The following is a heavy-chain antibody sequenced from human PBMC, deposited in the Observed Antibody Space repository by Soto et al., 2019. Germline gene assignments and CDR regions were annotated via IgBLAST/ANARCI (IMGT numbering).Heavy chain of an antibody. J-gene: IGHJ4*02. V-gene: IGHV3-33*01. CDR2: IWYDGSNK. CDR1: GFTFSSYG. CDR3: ARDESIAASGHHAYYFDS. D-gene: IGHD6-13*01. Sequence: AGSLRLSCAASGFTFSSYGMHWVRQAPGKGLEWVAVIWYDGSNKYYADSVKGRFTISRDNSKNTLYLQMNSLIAEDTDLYYCARDESIAASGHHAYYFDSWGQGTLVTVSS.